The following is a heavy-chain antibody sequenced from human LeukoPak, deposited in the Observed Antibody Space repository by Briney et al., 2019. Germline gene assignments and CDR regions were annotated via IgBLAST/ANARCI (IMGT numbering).Heavy chain of an antibody. D-gene: IGHD3-22*01. Sequence: GESLKISCKGSGYSFTSYWIGWVRQMPGKGLEWMGIIYPGDSDTRYSPSFQGQVTISADKSISTAYLQWISLKASDTAMYYCARGNWAYDSSGYSAFDIWGQGTMVTVSS. CDR2: IYPGDSDT. CDR1: GYSFTSYW. CDR3: ARGNWAYDSSGYSAFDI. V-gene: IGHV5-51*01. J-gene: IGHJ3*02.